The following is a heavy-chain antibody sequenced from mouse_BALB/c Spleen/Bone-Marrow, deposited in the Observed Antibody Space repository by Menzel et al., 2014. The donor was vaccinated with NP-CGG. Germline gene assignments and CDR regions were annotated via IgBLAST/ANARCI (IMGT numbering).Heavy chain of an antibody. V-gene: IGHV1-5*01. CDR2: IYPGNSDT. J-gene: IGHJ3*01. CDR3: TRVIYYGYAWFAY. Sequence: EVKLMESGTVLARPAASVKMSCKASGYTFTSYWMHWVKPRPGQGLEWIGAIYPGNSDTSYNQKFKGKAKLTAVTSTSTAYMELSSLTNEDSAVYYCTRVIYYGYAWFAYWGQGTLVTVSA. CDR1: GYTFTSYW. D-gene: IGHD2-2*01.